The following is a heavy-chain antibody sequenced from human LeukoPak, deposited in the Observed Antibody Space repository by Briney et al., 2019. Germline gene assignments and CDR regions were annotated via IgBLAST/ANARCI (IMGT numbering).Heavy chain of an antibody. D-gene: IGHD3-3*01. CDR2: INPNSGGT. CDR1: GYTFTGYY. CDR3: ARGSGPTGWFDP. Sequence: ASMKVSCKASGYTFTGYYMHWVRQAPGQGLEWMGWINPNSGGTNYAQKFQGRVTMTRDTSISTAYMELSRLRSDDTAVYYCARGSGPTGWFDPWGQGTLVTVSS. J-gene: IGHJ5*02. V-gene: IGHV1-2*02.